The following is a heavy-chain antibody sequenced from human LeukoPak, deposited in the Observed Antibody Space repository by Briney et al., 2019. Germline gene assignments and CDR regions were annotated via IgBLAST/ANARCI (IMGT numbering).Heavy chain of an antibody. J-gene: IGHJ4*02. D-gene: IGHD1-26*01. CDR1: GFTFSSYA. V-gene: IGHV3-23*01. CDR3: AKGWIVGATTYFDY. CDR2: ISGSGGST. Sequence: GGSLRLSCAASGFTFSSYAMSWDRQAPGKGLEWVSAISGSGGSTYYADSVRGRFTISRDNSKNTLYLQMNSLRAEDTAVYYCAKGWIVGATTYFDYWGQGTLVTVSS.